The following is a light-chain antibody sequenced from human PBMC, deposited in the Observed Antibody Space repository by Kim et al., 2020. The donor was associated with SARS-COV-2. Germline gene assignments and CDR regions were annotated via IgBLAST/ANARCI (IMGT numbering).Light chain of an antibody. J-gene: IGKJ1*01. CDR2: DAA. CDR3: QQYNSAPST. CDR1: REIAST. V-gene: IGKV1-27*01. Sequence: AAVGGSGTITCRRGREIASTLSWCHQKQGEVATQLLFDAASWQAGGPSRMSGSGCGTPVTLTIGSLQPEDVATSYCQQYNSAPSTFGPGTKVEIK.